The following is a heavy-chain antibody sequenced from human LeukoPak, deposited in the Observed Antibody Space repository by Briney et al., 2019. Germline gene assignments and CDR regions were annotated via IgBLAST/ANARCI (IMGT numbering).Heavy chain of an antibody. D-gene: IGHD5-18*01. CDR2: ISSSSSYI. CDR3: ASDSYGYEVFDY. V-gene: IGHV3-21*01. J-gene: IGHJ4*02. Sequence: NPGGSLRLSCAASGFTFRKYNMNWVRQAPGKGLEWVSSISSSSSYIYYADSVKGRFTISRDNAKNSLYLQMNSLRAEDTAVYYCASDSYGYEVFDYWGQGTLVTVSS. CDR1: GFTFRKYN.